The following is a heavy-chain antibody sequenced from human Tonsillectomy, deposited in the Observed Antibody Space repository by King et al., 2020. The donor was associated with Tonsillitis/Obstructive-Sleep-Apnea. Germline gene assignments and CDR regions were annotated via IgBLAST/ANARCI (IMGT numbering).Heavy chain of an antibody. D-gene: IGHD2-2*03. Sequence: VQLVESGGGVVQPGRSLRLSCAASGFTFSSYAMHWVRQAPGKGLEWVAVISYDGSNKYYADSVKGRFTISRDNSKNTRYLQMNSLRAEDTAVYYCARPGYCSSTSCYHNYYMDVWGKGTTVTVSS. V-gene: IGHV3-30*04. CDR3: ARPGYCSSTSCYHNYYMDV. CDR2: ISYDGSNK. J-gene: IGHJ6*03. CDR1: GFTFSSYA.